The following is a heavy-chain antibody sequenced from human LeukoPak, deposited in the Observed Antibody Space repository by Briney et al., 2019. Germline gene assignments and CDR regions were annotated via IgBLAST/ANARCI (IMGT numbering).Heavy chain of an antibody. CDR2: IYYSGST. J-gene: IGHJ4*02. CDR1: GGSFSGYY. CDR3: ARGVPPLLRTYYYDSSGYFPFDY. D-gene: IGHD3-22*01. Sequence: SETLSLTCAVYGGSFSGYYWSWIRQHPGKGLEWIGYIYYSGSTYYNPSLKSRVTISVDTSKNQFSLKLSSVTAADTAVYYCARGVPPLLRTYYYDSSGYFPFDYWGQGTLVTVSS. V-gene: IGHV4-31*11.